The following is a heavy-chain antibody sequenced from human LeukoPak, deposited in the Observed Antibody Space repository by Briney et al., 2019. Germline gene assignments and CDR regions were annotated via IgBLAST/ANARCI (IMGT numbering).Heavy chain of an antibody. Sequence: GGSLRLSCVASGFTVRSNYMSWVRQAPGRGLEWVSVVYSGGTTYYADSVKGRFTISRDNSKNTLYLQMNSLRAEDTAVYYCARLKVAVAGIGWFDPWGQGSLVTVSS. CDR1: GFTVRSNY. CDR3: ARLKVAVAGIGWFDP. J-gene: IGHJ5*02. CDR2: VYSGGTT. V-gene: IGHV3-53*01. D-gene: IGHD6-13*01.